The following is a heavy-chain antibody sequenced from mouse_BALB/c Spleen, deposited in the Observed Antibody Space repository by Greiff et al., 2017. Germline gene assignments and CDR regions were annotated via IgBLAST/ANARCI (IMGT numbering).Heavy chain of an antibody. V-gene: IGHV5-17*02. J-gene: IGHJ2*01. Sequence: EVQLEESGGGLVQPGGSRTLSCAASGFTFSSFGMHWVRQAPVKGLEWVAYISSGSSTIYYADTVKGRFTITRDNPKNTLFVQMTSLRSEDTAMYYYARGSSTLVDDWGPGTTVTVSS. CDR3: ARGSSTLVDD. CDR1: GFTFSSFG. CDR2: ISSGSSTI.